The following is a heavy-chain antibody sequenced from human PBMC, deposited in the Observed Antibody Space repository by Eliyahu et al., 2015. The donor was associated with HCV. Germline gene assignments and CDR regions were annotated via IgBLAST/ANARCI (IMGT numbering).Heavy chain of an antibody. CDR1: GFTFSRYN. CDR2: ISDSRSTR. Sequence: EVQLVESGGGLVQPGGSLRLSCAAXGFTFSRYNMNWVRQAPGKGLEWVSYISDSRSTRYYADSVKGRFTISRDNAKNSLYLQMNSLRAEDTAVYYCARDVLAAATFDSWGQGTLVTVSS. D-gene: IGHD6-13*01. J-gene: IGHJ4*02. V-gene: IGHV3-48*01. CDR3: ARDVLAAATFDS.